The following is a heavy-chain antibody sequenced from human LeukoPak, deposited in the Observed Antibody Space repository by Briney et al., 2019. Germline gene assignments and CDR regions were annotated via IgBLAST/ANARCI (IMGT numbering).Heavy chain of an antibody. CDR2: IQYDGSNK. V-gene: IGHV3-30*02. CDR3: AKDLSRNYCVDY. J-gene: IGHJ4*02. Sequence: PGGSLRLSCAASGFTFSDHAMHWVRQAPGKGPEWVAFIQYDGSNKNYVESVKGRFTISRDNSKNTMYLQMNSLTAEDTAVYYCAKDLSRNYCVDYWSQGALVTVSS. D-gene: IGHD2-21*01. CDR1: GFTFSDHA.